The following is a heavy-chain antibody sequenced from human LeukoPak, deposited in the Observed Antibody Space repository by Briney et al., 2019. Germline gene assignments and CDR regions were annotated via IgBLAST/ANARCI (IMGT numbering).Heavy chain of an antibody. CDR3: ARSMAAEGTGPFDP. CDR1: GGFFSGYA. CDR2: VIPIYYIT. Sequence: GASVKVSCKASGGFFSGYAMSWLRQAPGQGLEWLGRVIPIYYITKYAQKFQDRVTITTDESTSTAYMELSSLKSEDTAMYYCARSMAAEGTGPFDPWGQGTLVTVSS. V-gene: IGHV1-69*05. D-gene: IGHD6-13*01. J-gene: IGHJ5*02.